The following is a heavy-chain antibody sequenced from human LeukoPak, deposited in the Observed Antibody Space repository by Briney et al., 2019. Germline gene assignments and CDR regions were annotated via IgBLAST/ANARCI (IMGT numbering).Heavy chain of an antibody. Sequence: GGSLRLFCTASGFTLDDYAVSLVRQAPGKGLEMVGLIRSKDYGGTTVVAASVKGRFSLSRDDTKSIAYLQMNSLITEDTAVYYCITPDKPLGYCSGGSCSLGCSWGKGTTVTISS. V-gene: IGHV3-49*04. CDR1: GFTLDDYA. J-gene: IGHJ6*04. CDR2: IRSKDYGGTT. D-gene: IGHD2-15*01. CDR3: ITPDKPLGYCSGGSCSLGCS.